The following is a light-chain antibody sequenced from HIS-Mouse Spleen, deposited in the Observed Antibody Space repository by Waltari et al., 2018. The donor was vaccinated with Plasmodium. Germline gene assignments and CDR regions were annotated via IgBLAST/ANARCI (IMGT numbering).Light chain of an antibody. CDR1: QSISSY. CDR3: QQSYSTPGT. CDR2: AAS. V-gene: IGKV1-39*01. J-gene: IGKJ4*01. Sequence: DIQMTQSPSSLSASVGDRVTITCRASQSISSYLNWYPQKPEKAPKLLIYAASSLQSGVPSRFSGSGSGTDFTLTISSLQPEDFATYYCQQSYSTPGTFGGGTKVEIK.